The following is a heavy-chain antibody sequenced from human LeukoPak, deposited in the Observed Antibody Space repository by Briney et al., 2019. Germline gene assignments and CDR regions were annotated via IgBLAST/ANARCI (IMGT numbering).Heavy chain of an antibody. J-gene: IGHJ4*02. D-gene: IGHD3-10*01. V-gene: IGHV3-30*18. CDR2: ISYNGINE. CDR1: GFSFSDYN. Sequence: PGGSLRLSCAASGFSFSDYNMHWVRQAPGKGLEWMAVISYNGINEYYADSVKGQFTISRDNSKNTLYRQMNSLRAEDTAVYYCAKDLGLDRYYFDYWGQGTLVTVSS. CDR3: AKDLGLDRYYFDY.